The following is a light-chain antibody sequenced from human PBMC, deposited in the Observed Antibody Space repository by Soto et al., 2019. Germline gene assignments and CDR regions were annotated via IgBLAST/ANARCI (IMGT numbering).Light chain of an antibody. J-gene: IGLJ2*01. CDR2: DVS. CDR1: SSDVGAYNF. Sequence: QSVLTQPRSVSGSPGQSVTISCTGTSSDVGAYNFVSWYQHNPGKAPKLMIFDVSARPSGVPDRFSGSKSANTASLTISGLQTEDEADYYCCSYAGTYIPLFGEGTKVTVL. V-gene: IGLV2-11*01. CDR3: CSYAGTYIPL.